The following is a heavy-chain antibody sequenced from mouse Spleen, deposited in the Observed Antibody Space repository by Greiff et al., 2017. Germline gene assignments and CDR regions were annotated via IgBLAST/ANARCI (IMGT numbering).Heavy chain of an antibody. CDR1: GFSLTSYG. D-gene: IGHD2-14*01. J-gene: IGHJ1*01. CDR3: ARGRGYEGYFDV. CDR2: IWAGGST. Sequence: VKLVESGPGLVAPSQSLSITCTVSGFSLTSYGVHWVRQPPGKGLEWLGVIWAGGSTNYNSALMSRPSISKDNSKSQVFLKMNSLQTDDSAMYYCARGRGYEGYFDVWGAGTTVTVSS. V-gene: IGHV2-9*02.